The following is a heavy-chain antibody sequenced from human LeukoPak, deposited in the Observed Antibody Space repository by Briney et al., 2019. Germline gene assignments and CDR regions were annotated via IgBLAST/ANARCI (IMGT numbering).Heavy chain of an antibody. CDR3: ARRFRSSWGYWYYYIDF. CDR2: INPNSGGT. D-gene: IGHD6-13*01. Sequence: GASVKVSCKASGYTFTGYYMHWVRQAPEQGLEWVGRINPNSGGTNYAQKFQGRVTMTRGNSISTAYMELSRLRSDDTAVYCCARRFRSSWGYWYYYIDFLLRASTVTVSS. V-gene: IGHV1-2*06. J-gene: IGHJ6*03. CDR1: GYTFTGYY.